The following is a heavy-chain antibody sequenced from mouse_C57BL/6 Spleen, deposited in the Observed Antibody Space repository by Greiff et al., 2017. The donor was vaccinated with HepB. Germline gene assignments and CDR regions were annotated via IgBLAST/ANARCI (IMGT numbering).Heavy chain of an antibody. Sequence: QVQLQQPGAELVKPGASVKLSCKASGYTFTSYWMHWVKQRPGQGLEWIGMIHPNSGSTNYNEKFKSKATLTVDKSSSTAYMQLSSLTSEDSAVYYCARSLYSNYLFDYWGQGTTLTVSS. CDR2: IHPNSGST. CDR1: GYTFTSYW. V-gene: IGHV1-64*01. D-gene: IGHD2-5*01. CDR3: ARSLYSNYLFDY. J-gene: IGHJ2*01.